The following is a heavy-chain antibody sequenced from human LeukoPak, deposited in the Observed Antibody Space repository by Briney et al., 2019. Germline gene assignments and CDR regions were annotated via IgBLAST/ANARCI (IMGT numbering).Heavy chain of an antibody. V-gene: IGHV4-31*03. CDR1: GGSISSGGYY. CDR3: ARGPSPKSRIAVAGNWFDP. CDR2: TYYSGST. J-gene: IGHJ5*02. Sequence: SQTLSLTCTVSGGSISSGGYYWSWIRQHPGKGLEWIGYTYYSGSTYYNPSLKSRVTISVDTSKNQFSLELSSVTAADTAVYYCARGPSPKSRIAVAGNWFDPWGQGTLVTVSS. D-gene: IGHD6-19*01.